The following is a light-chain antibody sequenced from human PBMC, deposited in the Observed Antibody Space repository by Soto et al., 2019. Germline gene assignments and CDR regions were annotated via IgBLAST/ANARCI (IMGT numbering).Light chain of an antibody. CDR2: EVS. CDR1: NSDVGNYNL. CDR3: CSYADINTVV. J-gene: IGLJ2*01. V-gene: IGLV2-23*02. Sequence: QSALTQPASVSGSPGQSITISCAGTNSDVGNYNLVSWYQQHPGKAPKLIIFEVSRRPSGVSYRFSGSKSGNTASLTISGLQAEDESDYHCCSYADINTVVFGGGTKLTVL.